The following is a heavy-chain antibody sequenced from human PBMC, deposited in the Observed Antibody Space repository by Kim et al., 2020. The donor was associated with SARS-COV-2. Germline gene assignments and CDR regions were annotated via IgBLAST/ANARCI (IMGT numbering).Heavy chain of an antibody. V-gene: IGHV1-69*13. CDR1: GGTFRSYA. CDR3: ARGSPRVTMDRGVIVRYYDMDV. Sequence: SVKVSCRASGGTFRSYAFSWVRQAPGQGLEWMGGIIPMSGTPNYAQKFQGRVTITADESTSTTYMELSSLRSEDSAVYYCARGSPRVTMDRGVIVRYYDMDVWGQGTTVTVSS. CDR2: IIPMSGTP. J-gene: IGHJ6*02. D-gene: IGHD3-10*01.